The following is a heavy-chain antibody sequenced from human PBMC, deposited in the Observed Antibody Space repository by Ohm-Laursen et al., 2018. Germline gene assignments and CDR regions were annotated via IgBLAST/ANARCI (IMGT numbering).Heavy chain of an antibody. J-gene: IGHJ4*02. Sequence: SLRLSCTASGFTFSIYWMHWVRQAPGKGPVWVSRINSDGSSTSYADFVKGRFTISRDNAKNTIYLQMNSLRAEDTAVYYCARDTYSNYIFDFWGQGTLVTVSS. CDR3: ARDTYSNYIFDF. CDR2: INSDGSST. V-gene: IGHV3-74*01. D-gene: IGHD4-11*01. CDR1: GFTFSIYW.